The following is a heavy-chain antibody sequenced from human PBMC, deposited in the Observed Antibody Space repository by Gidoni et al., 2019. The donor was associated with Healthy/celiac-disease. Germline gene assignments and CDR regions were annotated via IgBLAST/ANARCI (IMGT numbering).Heavy chain of an antibody. CDR2: IYSSGST. J-gene: IGHJ3*02. CDR1: GGSTSLGGSY. V-gene: IGHV4-31*03. CDR3: ARVYYDSSGYSVGNAFDI. Sequence: QLQLQASGPGLVKPSQTLSLTCTVPGGSTSLGGSYWSWIRQPPGKGLEWIVYIYSSGSTYYNPSLKSRVTISVDTSKNQFALKLSSVTAADTAVYYCARVYYDSSGYSVGNAFDIWGQGTMVTVSS. D-gene: IGHD3-22*01.